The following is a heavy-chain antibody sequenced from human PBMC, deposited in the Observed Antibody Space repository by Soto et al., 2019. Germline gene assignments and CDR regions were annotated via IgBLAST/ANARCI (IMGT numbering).Heavy chain of an antibody. CDR3: ERDDERIKLVFQGGGHYYYMDV. J-gene: IGHJ6*03. V-gene: IGHV1-69*06. Sequence: SVKVSCKASGGTFSSYAISWVRQAPGQGLEWMGGIIPIFGTANYAQKFQGRVTITADKSTSTAYMELSSLRSEDTAVYYCERDDERIKLVFQGGGHYYYMDVWCKGITVTVS. D-gene: IGHD5-18*01. CDR2: IIPIFGTA. CDR1: GGTFSSYA.